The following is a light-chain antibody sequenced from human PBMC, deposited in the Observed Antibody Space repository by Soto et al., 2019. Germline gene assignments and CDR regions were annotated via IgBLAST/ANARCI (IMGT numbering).Light chain of an antibody. CDR3: QQHSGSPQT. V-gene: IGKV3-20*01. CDR1: QSVSKY. J-gene: IGKJ1*01. Sequence: DIVLTQSPCTLSLSPGEGATISCRASQSVSKYLAWYQQKPGQAPRLLIYGASSMATGIPYSFSGSGSGTDFTLTISRLEPEDFAAYYCQQHSGSPQTFGQGTQVEIK. CDR2: GAS.